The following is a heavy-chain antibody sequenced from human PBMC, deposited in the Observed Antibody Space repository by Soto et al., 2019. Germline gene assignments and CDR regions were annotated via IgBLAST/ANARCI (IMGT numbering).Heavy chain of an antibody. CDR1: GGSISSSY. D-gene: IGHD2-15*01. CDR3: ARDKYCSGGSCRKNWFDP. J-gene: IGHJ5*02. Sequence: SETLSLTCTVSGGSISSSYWSWIRQPPGKGLGWLAYIYDDGSANYNPSLKSRATISLDMSKNQFSLKLTSVTAADTAVYYCARDKYCSGGSCRKNWFDPWGQGTLVTVSS. V-gene: IGHV4-59*01. CDR2: IYDDGSA.